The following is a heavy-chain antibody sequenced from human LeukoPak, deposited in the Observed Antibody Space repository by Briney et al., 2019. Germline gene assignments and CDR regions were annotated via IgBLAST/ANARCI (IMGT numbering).Heavy chain of an antibody. V-gene: IGHV4-59*01. CDR3: VRGWGSSGWYPDY. CDR1: GGSISSYY. J-gene: IGHJ4*02. Sequence: PSETLSLTCTVSGGSISSYYWSWIRQPPGNGLEWIGYIYYSGSTNYNPSLESRVTISVDTSKNQFSLKLSSVTAADTAGYYCVRGWGSSGWYPDYWGQGTLVTVSS. CDR2: IYYSGST. D-gene: IGHD6-19*01.